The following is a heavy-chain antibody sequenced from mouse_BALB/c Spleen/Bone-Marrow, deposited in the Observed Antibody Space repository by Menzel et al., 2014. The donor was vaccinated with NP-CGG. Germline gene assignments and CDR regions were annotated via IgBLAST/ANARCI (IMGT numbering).Heavy chain of an antibody. J-gene: IGHJ4*01. CDR1: GFTFSSYG. CDR2: ISGGGSYT. Sequence: EVQLQESGGGLVKPGGSLKLSCAASGFTFSSYGMSWVRQTPEKRLEWVATISGGGSYTYYPDSVKGRFTISRGNAKNNLYLQMSSLRSEDTALYYCARQNGNYGYYYAMDYWGQGTSVTVSS. D-gene: IGHD2-1*01. CDR3: ARQNGNYGYYYAMDY. V-gene: IGHV5-9-2*01.